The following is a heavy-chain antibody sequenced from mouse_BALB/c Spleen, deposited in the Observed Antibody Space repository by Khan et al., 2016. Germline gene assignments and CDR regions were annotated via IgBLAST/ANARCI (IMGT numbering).Heavy chain of an antibody. D-gene: IGHD2-1*01. CDR1: GFNIKDYY. V-gene: IGHV14-4*02. CDR2: IDPENGDT. J-gene: IGHJ2*01. Sequence: IQLVQSGAELVKSGASVKLSCTASGFNIKDYYMHWVKQRPAQGLEWIGWIDPENGDTECAPKFQGKATVTADTSSNTAYLRLSSLTSEDTAVXYSNAIYYGNYIYFDYWGQGTTLTVSS. CDR3: NAIYYGNYIYFDY.